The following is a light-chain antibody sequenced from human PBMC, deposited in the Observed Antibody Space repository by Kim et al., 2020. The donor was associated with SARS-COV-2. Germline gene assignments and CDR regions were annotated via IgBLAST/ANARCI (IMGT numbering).Light chain of an antibody. CDR2: GAS. CDR3: QQYGSSPYT. CDR1: QSVSSNY. Sequence: LSPGERATLSCRASQSVSSNYLAWYQGKPGQAPRLLIFGASSRATGIPDRFSGSGSGTDFTLTISRLEPEDFAVYYCQQYGSSPYTFGQGTKLEIK. V-gene: IGKV3-20*01. J-gene: IGKJ2*01.